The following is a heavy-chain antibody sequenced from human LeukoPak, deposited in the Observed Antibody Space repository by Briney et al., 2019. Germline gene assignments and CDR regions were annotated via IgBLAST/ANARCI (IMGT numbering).Heavy chain of an antibody. CDR3: ARPPWY. CDR2: IPGSGDRT. V-gene: IGHV3-23*01. Sequence: GDSLRLSCEGSGFTFRTYAMSWFRQAPGKGLEWVSAIPGSGDRTYYADSVKGRFTISRDNAKNSLYLQMNSLRAEDTAVYYCARPPWYWGQGTLVTVSS. J-gene: IGHJ4*02. CDR1: GFTFRTYA.